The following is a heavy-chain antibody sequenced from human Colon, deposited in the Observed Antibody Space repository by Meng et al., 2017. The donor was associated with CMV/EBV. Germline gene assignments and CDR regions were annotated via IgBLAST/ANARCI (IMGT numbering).Heavy chain of an antibody. CDR2: ISSSSSYI. CDR1: GFTFSSYS. D-gene: IGHD2-15*01. Sequence: GESLKISCAASGFTFSSYSMNWVRQAPGKGLEWVSSISSSSSYIYYADSVKGRFTISRDNAKNSLYLQMNSLRAEDTAVYYCAREGGPDPYYYYGMDVWGQGTTVTVS. V-gene: IGHV3-21*01. CDR3: AREGGPDPYYYYGMDV. J-gene: IGHJ6*02.